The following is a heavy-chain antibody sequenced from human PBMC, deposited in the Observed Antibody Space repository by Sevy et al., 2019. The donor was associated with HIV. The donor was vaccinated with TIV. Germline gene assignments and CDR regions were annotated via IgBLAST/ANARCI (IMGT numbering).Heavy chain of an antibody. D-gene: IGHD6-13*01. CDR1: GGSISSSSYY. J-gene: IGHJ4*02. V-gene: IGHV4-39*01. CDR3: GQQLESIFDY. Sequence: SETLSLTCTVSGGSISSSSYYWGWIRQPPGKGLEWIGSIYYSGRTYYNPSLKSRVTISVDTSKNQLSLRLSSVTAADTAVYYCGQQLESIFDYWGQGTLVTVSS. CDR2: IYYSGRT.